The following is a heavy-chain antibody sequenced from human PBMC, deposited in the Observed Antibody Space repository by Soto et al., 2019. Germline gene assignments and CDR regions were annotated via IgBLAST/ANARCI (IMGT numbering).Heavy chain of an antibody. CDR2: INAGNGNT. J-gene: IGHJ4*02. D-gene: IGHD2-21*02. Sequence: QVQLVQSGAEEKKPGASVKVSCKASGYTFTSYAMHWVRQAPGQRLEWMGWINAGNGNTKYSQKFQGRVTITRDTTASTGYIELRRLRFEDTGVYFCARGVVGGTALDYWGQGTLVTVSS. CDR1: GYTFTSYA. CDR3: ARGVVGGTALDY. V-gene: IGHV1-3*05.